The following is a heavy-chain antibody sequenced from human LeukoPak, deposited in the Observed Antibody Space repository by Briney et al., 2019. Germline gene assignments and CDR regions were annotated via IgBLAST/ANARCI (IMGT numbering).Heavy chain of an antibody. D-gene: IGHD3-22*01. CDR3: AKRDDSGGNLVDL. CDR1: GGSIRSGSHY. Sequence: NPSETLSLTCTVSGGSIRSGSHYWAWTRQPPGKGLEWIGSIYYSGSTYYNPSLENRVTISIDTSKDHFSLKLSSLSAADTSVYYCAKRDDSGGNLVDLWGQGTLVTVS. J-gene: IGHJ4*02. V-gene: IGHV4-39*02. CDR2: IYYSGST.